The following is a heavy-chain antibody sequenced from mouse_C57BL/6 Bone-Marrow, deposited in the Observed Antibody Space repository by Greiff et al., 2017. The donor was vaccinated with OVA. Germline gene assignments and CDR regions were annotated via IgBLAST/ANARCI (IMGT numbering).Heavy chain of an antibody. D-gene: IGHD1-1*01. V-gene: IGHV3-3*01. J-gene: IGHJ1*03. CDR1: GFSINSDCY. Sequence: VQLKESGPSLVRPSQTLSLTCTVTGFSINSDCYWIWIRQFPGNKLEYIGYTFYSGITYYNPSLESRTYITRDTSKNKFSLKLSSVTTEDAATYYCAGYYYGSSPFYWYFDVWGTGTTVTVSS. CDR3: AGYYYGSSPFYWYFDV. CDR2: TFYSGIT.